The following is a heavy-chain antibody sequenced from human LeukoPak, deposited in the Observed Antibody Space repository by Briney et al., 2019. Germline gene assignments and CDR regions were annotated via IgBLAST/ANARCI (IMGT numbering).Heavy chain of an antibody. CDR2: IYYSGST. CDR3: ARRGRDSSSSLIFDY. CDR1: GGSISSSSYY. J-gene: IGHJ4*02. V-gene: IGHV4-39*01. D-gene: IGHD6-6*01. Sequence: PSETLSLTCTVSGGSISSSSYYWGWLRQPPGKGLEWIGSIYYSGSTYYNPSLKSRVTISVDTSKNQFSLKLSSVTAADTAVYYCARRGRDSSSSLIFDYWGQGTLVTVSS.